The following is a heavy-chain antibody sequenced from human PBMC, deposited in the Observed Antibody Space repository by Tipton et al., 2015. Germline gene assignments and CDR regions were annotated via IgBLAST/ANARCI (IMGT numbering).Heavy chain of an antibody. D-gene: IGHD3-3*01. Sequence: QLVQSGAEVKKPGASVKVSCKASGYTFTGYYMHWVRQAPGQGLQWMGWINPYNDNKNYAQRFQGRVTMTTDTFRSTAYMELSSLKSDDTAVYYCARAKDTSGYYKYSFDYWGQGTLVTVSS. CDR2: INPYNDNK. V-gene: IGHV1-2*02. CDR1: GYTFTGYY. J-gene: IGHJ4*02. CDR3: ARAKDTSGYYKYSFDY.